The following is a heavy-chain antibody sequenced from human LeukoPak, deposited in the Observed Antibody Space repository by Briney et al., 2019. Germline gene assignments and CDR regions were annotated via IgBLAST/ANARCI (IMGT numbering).Heavy chain of an antibody. J-gene: IGHJ4*02. V-gene: IGHV6-1*01. D-gene: IGHD6-19*01. CDR2: TYYRSKWYN. Sequence: SQTLSLTCAISGDSVSSNSVAWNWIRQSPSRGLEWLGRTYYRSKWYNDYAISVKSRLTINPDTSKNQFSLQLSSVTPEDTAVYYCASGAVAGLAYWGQGTLVSVSS. CDR1: GDSVSSNSVA. CDR3: ASGAVAGLAY.